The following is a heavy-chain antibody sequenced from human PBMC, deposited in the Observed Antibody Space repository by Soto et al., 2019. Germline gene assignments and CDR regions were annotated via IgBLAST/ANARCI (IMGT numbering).Heavy chain of an antibody. Sequence: QPGGSLRLSCAASGFMFSDYAMTWARQAPGRELEWVSGLLRPGRSTYYADSVKGRFTISGDTSANTVYLQMDSLRAEDTAVYYCAKDAIANDGIWIMDSWGQGTVVTVSS. CDR3: AKDAIANDGIWIMDS. CDR2: LLRPGRST. D-gene: IGHD3-16*01. CDR1: GFMFSDYA. V-gene: IGHV3-23*01. J-gene: IGHJ5*02.